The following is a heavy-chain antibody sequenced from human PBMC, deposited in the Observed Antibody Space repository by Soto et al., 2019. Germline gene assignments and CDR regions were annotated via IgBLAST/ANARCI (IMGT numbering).Heavy chain of an antibody. CDR2: INHSGST. J-gene: IGHJ5*02. CDR3: ARQRYFDRPRWFDP. CDR1: GGSFIGYY. D-gene: IGHD3-9*01. Sequence: PSETLSLTCAVYGGSFIGYYWSWIRQPPGKGLEWIGEINHSGSTNYNPSLKSRVTISVDTSKNQFSLKLSSVTAADTAVYYCARQRYFDRPRWFDPWGQGTLVTVSS. V-gene: IGHV4-34*01.